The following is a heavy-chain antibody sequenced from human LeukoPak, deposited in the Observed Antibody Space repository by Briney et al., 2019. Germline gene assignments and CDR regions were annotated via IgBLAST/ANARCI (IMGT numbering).Heavy chain of an antibody. Sequence: GEALKISCQASGYSFTDYWIGWVRQMPGKGLEWMGIIYPGDSDTRYSPSFQGQVTISVDKSISTAYLQRSSLKASDTAVYYCARRKTEPTLSQENWFDPWGQGTLVTVS. D-gene: IGHD1-14*01. CDR2: IYPGDSDT. V-gene: IGHV5-51*01. CDR3: ARRKTEPTLSQENWFDP. J-gene: IGHJ5*02. CDR1: GYSFTDYW.